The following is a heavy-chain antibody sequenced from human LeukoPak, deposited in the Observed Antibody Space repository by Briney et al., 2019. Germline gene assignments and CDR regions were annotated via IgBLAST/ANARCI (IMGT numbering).Heavy chain of an antibody. V-gene: IGHV1-2*02. Sequence: ASVKVSCKTSGYTFTDYYMHWVRQAPGQGLEWMGWINPNSGVISSAQKFRGRVTMTWDTSITTVYMEVRWLTSDDTAIYYCARADRLDGAPYLIGPWGQGTLVTVSS. CDR2: INPNSGVI. CDR1: GYTFTDYY. CDR3: ARADRLDGAPYLIGP. J-gene: IGHJ5*02. D-gene: IGHD2-21*01.